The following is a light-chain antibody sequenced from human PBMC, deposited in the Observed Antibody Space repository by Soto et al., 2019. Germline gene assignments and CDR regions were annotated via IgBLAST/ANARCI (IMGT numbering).Light chain of an antibody. Sequence: QAVVTQEPSFSVSPGGTVTLTCGLSSGSVSTSYFPSWYQQTPGQIPRTLIYNTNARSSGVPERFSGSILGTKAAFTITGAHADDESDYYCLLYLGGVMWLFGGGTKLTVL. CDR2: NTN. J-gene: IGLJ3*02. CDR3: LLYLGGVMWL. V-gene: IGLV8-61*01. CDR1: SGSVSTSYF.